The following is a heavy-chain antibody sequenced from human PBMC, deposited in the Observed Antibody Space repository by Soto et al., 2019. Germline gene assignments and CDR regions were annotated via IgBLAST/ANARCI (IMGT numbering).Heavy chain of an antibody. CDR3: VRHGGGGYGDYVVDL. J-gene: IGHJ5*02. Sequence: QLQLQESGPGLVKPSETLSLTCTVSGGSTSRNSYYWGWIRQPPGKGLEWIGSIYYSARSFYNPSLKSRATVSVDTSKNQLSLKLTSVTAADTAVYYCVRHGGGGYGDYVVDLWGRGTLVTVSS. D-gene: IGHD4-17*01. V-gene: IGHV4-39*01. CDR2: IYYSARS. CDR1: GGSTSRNSYY.